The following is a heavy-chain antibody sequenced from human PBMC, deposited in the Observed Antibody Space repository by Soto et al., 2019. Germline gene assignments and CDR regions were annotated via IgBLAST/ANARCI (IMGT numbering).Heavy chain of an antibody. CDR3: ASALFVVGPAAVEDAYYFGMDV. V-gene: IGHV3-30*03. CDR1: GFTFSNYA. J-gene: IGHJ6*02. Sequence: QVQLVESGGGVVQPGRSLRLSCAASGFTFSNYAMHWVRQAPGKGLEWVAVISNDGSNKYYADSVKGRFTISRDNYKNTLYLQMNSLRAEDTAVYYCASALFVVGPAAVEDAYYFGMDVWGQGTAVTVSS. D-gene: IGHD2-2*01. CDR2: ISNDGSNK.